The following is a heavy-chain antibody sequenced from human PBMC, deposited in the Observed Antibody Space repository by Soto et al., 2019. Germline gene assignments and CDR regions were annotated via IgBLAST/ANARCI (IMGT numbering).Heavy chain of an antibody. CDR3: AGGIGYFDWLLRYYYYYYMDV. D-gene: IGHD3-9*01. CDR2: IYYSGST. Sequence: SETLSLTCTVSGGSISSYYWSWIRQPPGKGLEWIGYIYYSGSTNYNPSLKSRVTISVDTSKNQFSLKLSSVTAADTAVYYCAGGIGYFDWLLRYYYYYYMDVWGKGTTVTVSS. J-gene: IGHJ6*03. V-gene: IGHV4-59*08. CDR1: GGSISSYY.